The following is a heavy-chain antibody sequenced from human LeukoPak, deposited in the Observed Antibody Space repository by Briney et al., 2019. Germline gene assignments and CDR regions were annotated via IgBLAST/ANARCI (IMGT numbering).Heavy chain of an antibody. J-gene: IGHJ4*02. Sequence: GGSLRLSCAASGFTFSSNYMSWVRQAPGKGLEWVPVIYSGGSTYYADSVKGRFTISRDNSKNTLYLQMNSLRAEDTAVYYCASHMTTKAYFDYWGQGTLVTVSS. CDR3: ASHMTTKAYFDY. V-gene: IGHV3-53*01. CDR2: IYSGGST. CDR1: GFTFSSNY. D-gene: IGHD4-17*01.